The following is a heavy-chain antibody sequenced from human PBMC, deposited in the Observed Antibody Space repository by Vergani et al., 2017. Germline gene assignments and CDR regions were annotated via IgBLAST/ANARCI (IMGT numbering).Heavy chain of an antibody. Sequence: QVQLQESGPGLVKPSETLSLTCTVSGDSVISRDYHWGWIRQPPGKGLGWIGSMDYRGSTSYNPSLESRISISFETPKNQFSLRLTSVTAADTAVYYCASKRGACRAAYCHSYDFWGPGTLVGVSS. J-gene: IGHJ4*02. V-gene: IGHV4-39*01. CDR3: ASKRGACRAAYCHSYDF. CDR1: GDSVISRDYH. CDR2: MDYRGST. D-gene: IGHD2-15*01.